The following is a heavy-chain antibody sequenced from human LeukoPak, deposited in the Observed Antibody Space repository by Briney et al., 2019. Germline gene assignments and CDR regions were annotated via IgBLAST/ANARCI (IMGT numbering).Heavy chain of an antibody. J-gene: IGHJ3*02. D-gene: IGHD1-26*01. Sequence: PSETLSLTCAVSGGSITSNNWWSWARQPPGEGLEWIGEIYHRGSTNYNPSLKSRVTISVDKSKNQVSLILNSVTAADTAVYYCARAEQGDAFDIWGQGTMVTVSS. CDR2: IYHRGST. CDR3: ARAEQGDAFDI. V-gene: IGHV4-4*02. CDR1: GGSITSNNW.